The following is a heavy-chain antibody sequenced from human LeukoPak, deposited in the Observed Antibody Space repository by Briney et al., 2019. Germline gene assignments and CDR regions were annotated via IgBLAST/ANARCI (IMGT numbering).Heavy chain of an antibody. Sequence: PSETLSLTCTVSGGSISSSSYYWGSIRQPPGKGLEWIGSIYYSGSTYYNPSLKSRVTISVGTSKNQFSLKLSSVTAADTAVYYCARLHSSSWYWFDPWGQGTLVTVSS. V-gene: IGHV4-39*01. J-gene: IGHJ5*02. CDR2: IYYSGST. D-gene: IGHD6-13*01. CDR1: GGSISSSSYY. CDR3: ARLHSSSWYWFDP.